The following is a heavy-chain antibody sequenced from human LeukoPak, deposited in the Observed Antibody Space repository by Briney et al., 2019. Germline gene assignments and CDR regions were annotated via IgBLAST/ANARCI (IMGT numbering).Heavy chain of an antibody. Sequence: ASVKVSCKGTGSTFSEYYLHWVRQAPGQGLEWMGSINPKSGATTYAQKFQGRVTMTRDTSIITAYLELSRLTSDDTAVYYCQQLTRGYWGQGTLVTVSS. V-gene: IGHV1-2*02. J-gene: IGHJ4*02. CDR2: INPKSGAT. D-gene: IGHD1-1*01. CDR1: GSTFSEYY. CDR3: QQLTRGY.